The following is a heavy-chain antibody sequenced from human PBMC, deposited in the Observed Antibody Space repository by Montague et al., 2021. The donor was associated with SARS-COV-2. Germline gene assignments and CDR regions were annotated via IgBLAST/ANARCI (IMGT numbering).Heavy chain of an antibody. CDR2: IYYTGTI. Sequence: SETLSLTCSVSGGSISITDRYWGWIRQPPGKGLEFIGTIYYTGTIYYNPSLKSRVTISRDTSKNQFSLKLTSVTAADTAVYYCATCLPTGLEVRGYFDLWGQGSLVTVSS. V-gene: IGHV4-39*07. J-gene: IGHJ4*02. D-gene: IGHD3-10*01. CDR1: GGSISITDRY. CDR3: ATCLPTGLEVRGYFDL.